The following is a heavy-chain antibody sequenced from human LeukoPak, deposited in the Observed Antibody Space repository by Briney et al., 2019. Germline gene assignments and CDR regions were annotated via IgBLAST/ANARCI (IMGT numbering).Heavy chain of an antibody. V-gene: IGHV3-48*01. D-gene: IGHD3-10*01. J-gene: IGHJ5*02. CDR1: RFTFSSYS. CDR2: ISSSSSTI. CDR3: ARGTGVLLWFGERLNWFDP. Sequence: PGGSLRLSCAASRFTFSSYSMNWVRQAPGKGLEWVSYISSSSSTIYYADSVKGRFTISRDNAKNSLYLQMNSLRAEDTAVYYCARGTGVLLWFGERLNWFDPWGQGTLVTVSS.